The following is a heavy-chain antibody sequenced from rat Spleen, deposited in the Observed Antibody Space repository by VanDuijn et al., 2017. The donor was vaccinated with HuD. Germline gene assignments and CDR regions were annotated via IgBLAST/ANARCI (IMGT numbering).Heavy chain of an antibody. D-gene: IGHD1-12*03. J-gene: IGHJ2*01. CDR1: GFSLSNYG. V-gene: IGHV2-41*01. CDR2: IWNTGGT. Sequence: QVQLKESGPGLVQPSQTLSLTCTVSGFSLSNYGVIWVRQPPGKGLEWMGVIWNTGGTQYNSALKSRLSISKDTSKSQVFLKMNSLQTEDTAMYFCARTGYYDGYYRDYWGQGVMVTVSS. CDR3: ARTGYYDGYYRDY.